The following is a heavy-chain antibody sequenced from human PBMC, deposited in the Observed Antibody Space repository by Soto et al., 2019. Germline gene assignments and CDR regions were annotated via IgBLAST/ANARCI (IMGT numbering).Heavy chain of an antibody. J-gene: IGHJ4*02. D-gene: IGHD6-19*01. CDR3: ARPFDSSGWLDY. Sequence: PVESLKISCKGSGYSCTSHWIGWVRQMPGKGLEYMLIICPGDSDTRYSPSFQGQVTISADKSTSTAYLQWSSLKASDTAMYYCARPFDSSGWLDYWGQGTLVTVSS. CDR1: GYSCTSHW. CDR2: ICPGDSDT. V-gene: IGHV5-51*01.